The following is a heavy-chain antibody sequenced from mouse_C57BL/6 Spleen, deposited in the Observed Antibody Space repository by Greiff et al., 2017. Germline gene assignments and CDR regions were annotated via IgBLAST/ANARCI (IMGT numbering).Heavy chain of an antibody. J-gene: IGHJ1*03. CDR2: IRSKSSNYAN. D-gene: IGHD1-1*01. Sequence: EVKLMESGGGLVQPKGSLKLSCAASGFTFNTYAMHWVRQAPGKGLEWVASIRSKSSNYANYDADAVKDRFTISRDDSQSMLYLQMKHLKTGDTAVYYCVREGVGSNWYVGVWGTGTTVTVSS. V-gene: IGHV10-3*01. CDR3: VREGVGSNWYVGV. CDR1: GFTFNTYA.